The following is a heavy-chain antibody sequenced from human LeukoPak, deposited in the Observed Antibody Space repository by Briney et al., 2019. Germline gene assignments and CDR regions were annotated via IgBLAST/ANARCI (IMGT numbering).Heavy chain of an antibody. CDR2: IKKDGSEM. V-gene: IGHV3-7*01. J-gene: IGHJ3*02. CDR3: ARQETSSYNGAFDI. D-gene: IGHD1-26*01. Sequence: PGGSLRLSCEASGLIFSSYWMSWVRQAPRKGLEWVANIKKDGSEMYYVDSVKGRFTISRDNAKNSLYLQMNSLRADDTAVYHCARQETSSYNGAFDIWGQGTMVTVSS. CDR1: GLIFSSYW.